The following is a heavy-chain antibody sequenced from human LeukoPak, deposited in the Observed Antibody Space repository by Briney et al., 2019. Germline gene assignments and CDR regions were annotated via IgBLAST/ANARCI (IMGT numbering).Heavy chain of an antibody. CDR2: INWNGGGT. CDR3: AKHMRATNTYSFFGLDV. CDR1: GFTFKDYG. J-gene: IGHJ6*02. D-gene: IGHD1-26*01. V-gene: IGHV3-9*01. Sequence: GRSLRLSCAATGFTFKDYGMHWVREPPGKGLEWVSSINWNGGGTDYADSVKGRFTISRDNAKNSLYLQLSSLRPEDTALYYCAKHMRATNTYSFFGLDVWGQGTTVTVSS.